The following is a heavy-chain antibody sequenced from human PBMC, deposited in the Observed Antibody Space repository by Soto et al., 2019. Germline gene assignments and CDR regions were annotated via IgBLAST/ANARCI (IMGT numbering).Heavy chain of an antibody. CDR3: ARSVYSSGWYHWYFDF. V-gene: IGHV1-3*01. J-gene: IGHJ2*01. D-gene: IGHD6-19*01. Sequence: QVQLVQSGAEVKKPGASVKVSCKASGYTFINYGIHWVRQAPGQRLEWMGWINSGSGNTKYSQKLQGRVTINRDTSAITAYMERSSLRSEDTAVYYWARSVYSSGWYHWYFDFWGRGTLVTVSS. CDR1: GYTFINYG. CDR2: INSGSGNT.